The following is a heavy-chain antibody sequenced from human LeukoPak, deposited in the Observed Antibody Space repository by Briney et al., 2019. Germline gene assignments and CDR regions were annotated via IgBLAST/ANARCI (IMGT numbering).Heavy chain of an antibody. Sequence: GGSLRLSCAASGFTFSSYEMNWVRQAPGKGLEWVSYISSSGSTIYYADSVKGRFTTSRDNAKNSLYLQMNSLRAEDAAVYYCARDQHRRDYYYYGMDVWGQGTTVTVSS. D-gene: IGHD2-21*01. V-gene: IGHV3-48*03. J-gene: IGHJ6*02. CDR3: ARDQHRRDYYYYGMDV. CDR1: GFTFSSYE. CDR2: ISSSGSTI.